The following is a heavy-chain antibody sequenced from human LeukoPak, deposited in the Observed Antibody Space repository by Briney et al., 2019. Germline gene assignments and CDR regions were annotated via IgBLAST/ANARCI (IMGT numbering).Heavy chain of an antibody. CDR2: ISGSGGST. Sequence: PGGSLRLSCAASGFTFSSYAMSWVRQAPGKGLEWVSAISGSGGSTYYADSVKGRFTISRDNSKNTLYLQMNSLRAEDTAVYYCAKDLMAVQSSYYYDSSGYYPGCDYWGQGTLVTVSS. CDR3: AKDLMAVQSSYYYDSSGYYPGCDY. D-gene: IGHD3-22*01. J-gene: IGHJ4*02. CDR1: GFTFSSYA. V-gene: IGHV3-23*01.